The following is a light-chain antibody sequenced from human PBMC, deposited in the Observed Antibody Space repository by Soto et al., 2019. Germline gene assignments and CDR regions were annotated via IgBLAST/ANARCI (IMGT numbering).Light chain of an antibody. CDR2: DAS. CDR1: QSIVRW. J-gene: IGKJ3*01. CDR3: QQYGTYWET. Sequence: DIQMTQSPSTLSASVGDRVTITCRASQSIVRWLAWYQQKPGKAPKLLIYDASNLESGVPSRFSGSGTGTEFTLTINNLQPDDFATYYCQQYGTYWETFGPGTKVDIK. V-gene: IGKV1-5*01.